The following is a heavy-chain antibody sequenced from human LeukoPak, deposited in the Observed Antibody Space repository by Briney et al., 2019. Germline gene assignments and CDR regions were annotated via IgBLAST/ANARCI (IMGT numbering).Heavy chain of an antibody. J-gene: IGHJ4*02. Sequence: SETLSLTCTASGVSISSYYWAWIRQSAGKGLDWIGRVDTSGSTKYNPSLRSRVGMSTDTSRNLLSLRLSSVAAADTAVYYCVAYGDSWFEYWGQGALVTVSS. D-gene: IGHD6-13*01. V-gene: IGHV4-4*07. CDR3: VAYGDSWFEY. CDR1: GVSISSYY. CDR2: VDTSGST.